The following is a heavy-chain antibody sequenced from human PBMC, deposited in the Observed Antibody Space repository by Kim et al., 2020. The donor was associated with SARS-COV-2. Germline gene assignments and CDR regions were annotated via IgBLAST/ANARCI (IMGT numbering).Heavy chain of an antibody. D-gene: IGHD6-13*01. V-gene: IGHV3-7*03. CDR3: ARGGGAAA. J-gene: IGHJ4*02. Sequence: GSEKHYVDSVKGRFTISRDNAKNSLYLQMNGLRAEDTAVYYWARGGGAAAWGQGTLVTVSS. CDR2: GSEK.